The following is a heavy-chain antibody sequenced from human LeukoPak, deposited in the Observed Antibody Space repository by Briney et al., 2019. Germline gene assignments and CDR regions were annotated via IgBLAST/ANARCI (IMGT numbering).Heavy chain of an antibody. CDR2: MNPNSGNT. Sequence: ASVKVSCKASGFTFTSHDYNWVRQATGHGLEWMGWMNPNSGNTGYAQKFQGRVTMTRDTSISTAYMELSSLTSEDTAVYYCGREYCDDGSCYFPDYWGQGTLVTVSS. D-gene: IGHD3-22*01. V-gene: IGHV1-8*01. J-gene: IGHJ4*02. CDR1: GFTFTSHD. CDR3: GREYCDDGSCYFPDY.